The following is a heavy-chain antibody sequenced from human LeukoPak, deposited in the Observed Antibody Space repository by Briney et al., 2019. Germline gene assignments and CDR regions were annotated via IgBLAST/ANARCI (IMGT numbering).Heavy chain of an antibody. Sequence: PGGSLRLSCAASGFTFSSYAMSWVRQAPGKGLEWVSAISGSGGSTYYADSVKGRFTISRDNSKNTLYLQMNSLRAEDTAVYYCAKDPGLRLRDYYYYYMDVWGKGTTVTVSS. CDR2: ISGSGGST. CDR3: AKDPGLRLRDYYYYYMDV. CDR1: GFTFSSYA. V-gene: IGHV3-23*01. D-gene: IGHD3-16*01. J-gene: IGHJ6*03.